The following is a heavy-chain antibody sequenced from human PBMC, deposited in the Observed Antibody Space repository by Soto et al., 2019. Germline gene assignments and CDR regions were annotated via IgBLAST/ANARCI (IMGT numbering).Heavy chain of an antibody. D-gene: IGHD5-18*01. J-gene: IGHJ6*02. Sequence: EVQLLESGGGLVQPGGSLRLSCAASGFTFSRHAMSWVRQAPEKGLEWVSTFGGSGSGDSTHYADSVKGRFTISRDNAKNTLYLQMNSLRAEDTAVYYCAKGKYLSISYSARDVWGQGTTVTVSS. CDR2: FGGSGSGDST. V-gene: IGHV3-23*01. CDR1: GFTFSRHA. CDR3: AKGKYLSISYSARDV.